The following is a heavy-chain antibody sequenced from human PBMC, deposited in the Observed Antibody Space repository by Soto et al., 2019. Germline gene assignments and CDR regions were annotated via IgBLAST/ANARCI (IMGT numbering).Heavy chain of an antibody. V-gene: IGHV3-73*01. CDR1: GFTFSGSA. CDR2: IRSKANSYAT. D-gene: IGHD3-22*01. CDR3: TRPDSSGSFDY. Sequence: GGSLRLSCAASGFTFSGSAMHWVRQASGKGLEWVGRIRSKANSYATAYAASVKGRFTISRDDSKNTAYLQMNSLKTEDTAVXYCTRPDSSGSFDYWGQGTLVTVSS. J-gene: IGHJ4*02.